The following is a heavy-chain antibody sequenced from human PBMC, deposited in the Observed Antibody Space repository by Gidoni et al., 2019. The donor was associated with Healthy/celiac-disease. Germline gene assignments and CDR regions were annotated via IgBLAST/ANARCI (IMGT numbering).Heavy chain of an antibody. CDR2: IYHSGST. CDR3: ARGEANWFDP. V-gene: IGHV4-30-2*01. CDR1: GGSISSGGYS. J-gene: IGHJ5*02. Sequence: PQLQESGPGLVEPSQTLSLPRAVSGGSISSGGYSWSWIRQPPGKGLEWIGYIYHSGSTYYNPSLKSRVTISVDRSKNQFSLKLSSVTAADTAVYYCARGEANWFDPWGQGTLVTVSS.